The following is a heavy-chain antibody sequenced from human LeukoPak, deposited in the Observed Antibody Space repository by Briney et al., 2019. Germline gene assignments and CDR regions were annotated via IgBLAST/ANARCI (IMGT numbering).Heavy chain of an antibody. CDR1: GYTFTSYG. Sequence: ASVKVSCKASGYTFTSYGISWVRPAPGQGLEWVGWISAYNGNTNYAQTLQGRVTMSTDTSTSTAYREMRSLRSDDTAVYYCARGRDLYYYESSGYYDYWGQGTLVTVSS. J-gene: IGHJ4*02. CDR3: ARGRDLYYYESSGYYDY. CDR2: ISAYNGNT. D-gene: IGHD3-22*01. V-gene: IGHV1-18*01.